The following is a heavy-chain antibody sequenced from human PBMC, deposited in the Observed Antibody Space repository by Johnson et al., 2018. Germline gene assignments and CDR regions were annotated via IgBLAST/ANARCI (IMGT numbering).Heavy chain of an antibody. CDR3: TTALSYYGYYYYMDV. J-gene: IGHJ6*03. CDR2: IKSKTDGGTT. D-gene: IGHD1-26*01. V-gene: IGHV3-15*07. CDR1: GFTFSNAW. Sequence: VQLVQSGGGLVKPGGSLRLSCAASGFTFSNAWMNWVRQAPGKGLEWVGRIKSKTDGGTTDNAAPVKGRFTISRDDSKNTLYLQMNSLKTEDTAVYYWTTALSYYGYYYYMDVWGKGTTVTVSS.